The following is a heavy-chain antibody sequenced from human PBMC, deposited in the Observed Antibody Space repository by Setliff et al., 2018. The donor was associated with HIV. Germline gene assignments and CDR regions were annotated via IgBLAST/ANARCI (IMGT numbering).Heavy chain of an antibody. D-gene: IGHD6-13*01. CDR1: GFTFSSYS. J-gene: IGHJ3*02. V-gene: IGHV3-30*02. Sequence: GGSLRLSCAASGFTFSSYSMNWVRQAPGKGLEWVAIIWFDGNKKYYADSVKGRFTISRDNSKNTLYLQMNSLRAEDTAVYYCAKANKIAVDAFDIWGQGTMVTVSS. CDR2: IWFDGNKK. CDR3: AKANKIAVDAFDI.